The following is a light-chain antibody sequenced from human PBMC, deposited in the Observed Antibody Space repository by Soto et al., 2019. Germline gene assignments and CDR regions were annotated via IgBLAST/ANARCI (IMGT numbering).Light chain of an antibody. Sequence: EVVLTQSPATLSVSPGERATLSCGASQSVSSNLAWNQQKPGQAPRLLIYGASTRATGIPARFSGSGSGTEFTLTISSLQSEDFAVYYCQQYNDWPLTFGGGTKVEIK. CDR1: QSVSSN. V-gene: IGKV3-15*01. CDR2: GAS. CDR3: QQYNDWPLT. J-gene: IGKJ4*01.